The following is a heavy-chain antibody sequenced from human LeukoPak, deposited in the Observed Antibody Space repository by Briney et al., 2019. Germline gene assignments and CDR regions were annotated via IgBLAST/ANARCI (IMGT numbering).Heavy chain of an antibody. CDR3: ARDKDSSGWYPFYAFDI. CDR1: GGSISSGSYY. D-gene: IGHD6-19*01. J-gene: IGHJ3*02. CDR2: IYTSGST. Sequence: SQTLSLTCTVSGGSISSGSYYWSWIRQPAGKGLEWIGRIYTSGSTNYNPSLKSRVTISVDTSKNQFSLKLSSVTAADTAVYYCARDKDSSGWYPFYAFDIWGQGTMVTVSS. V-gene: IGHV4-61*02.